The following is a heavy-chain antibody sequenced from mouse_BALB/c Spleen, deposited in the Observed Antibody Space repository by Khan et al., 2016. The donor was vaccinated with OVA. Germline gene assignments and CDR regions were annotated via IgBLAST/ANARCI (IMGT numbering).Heavy chain of an antibody. V-gene: IGHV1-77*01. J-gene: IGHJ3*01. D-gene: IGHD4-1*01. CDR1: GYIFTDYV. Sequence: QVQLQQSGPELVKPGASVKMSCKASGYIFTDYVMNWVKQRTGQGLEWIGQIYPGSDGTYYNEKFKDKATLTADRSSSTAYMQLNSLTSEDSAVYYCARGGWDLFAYWGQGTLVTVAA. CDR2: IYPGSDGT. CDR3: ARGGWDLFAY.